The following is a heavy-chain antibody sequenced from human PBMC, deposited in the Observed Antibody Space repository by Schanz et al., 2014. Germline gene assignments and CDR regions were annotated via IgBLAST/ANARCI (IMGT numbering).Heavy chain of an antibody. CDR2: INPNSGGT. CDR1: GYTFTDYY. CDR3: ARDYYDILTGYPYDTFDI. V-gene: IGHV1-2*06. Sequence: QVRLVQSGAEVKKPGASVKISCKASGYTFTDYYMYWVRQAPGQGLEWMGRINPNSGGTNYAQKFQGRVTMTRDTSISTDYMERRRLRSDDTAVYDCARDYYDILTGYPYDTFDIWGQGTMVTVSS. J-gene: IGHJ3*02. D-gene: IGHD3-9*01.